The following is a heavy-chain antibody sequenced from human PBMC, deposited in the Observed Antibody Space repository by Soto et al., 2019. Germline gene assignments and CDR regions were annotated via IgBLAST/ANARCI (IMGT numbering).Heavy chain of an antibody. V-gene: IGHV1-18*01. CDR2: ISAYNGNT. CDR3: ARVHCSGGSCYSGSDY. CDR1: GYTFTSYG. D-gene: IGHD2-15*01. Sequence: ASVKVSCKASGYTFTSYGISWVRQAPGQGLEWMGWISAYNGNTNYAQKLQGRVTMTTDTSTSTAYMELRSLRSDDTAVYYCARVHCSGGSCYSGSDYWGQGTLVTVSS. J-gene: IGHJ4*02.